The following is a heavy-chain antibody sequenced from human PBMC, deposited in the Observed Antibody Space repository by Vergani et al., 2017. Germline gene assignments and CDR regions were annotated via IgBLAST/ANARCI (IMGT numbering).Heavy chain of an antibody. V-gene: IGHV4-4*07. J-gene: IGHJ4*02. CDR1: GGSISSYY. D-gene: IGHD5-12*01. CDR3: ARDRGKSRGRGYEWVFDY. CDR2: IYTSGST. Sequence: QVQLQESGPGLVKPSETLSLTCTVSGGSISSYYWSWIRQPAGKGLEWIGRIYTSGSTNYNPSLKSRVTISVDTSKNQFSLKLSSVTAADTAVYYCARDRGKSRGRGYEWVFDYWGQGTLVTVSS.